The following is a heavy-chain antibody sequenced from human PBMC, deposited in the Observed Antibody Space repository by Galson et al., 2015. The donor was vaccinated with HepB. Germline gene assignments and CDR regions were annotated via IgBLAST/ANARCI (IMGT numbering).Heavy chain of an antibody. J-gene: IGHJ4*02. CDR3: VRTITPAPIPLFDC. CDR2: IKSDGETA. V-gene: IGHV3-74*01. D-gene: IGHD3-10*01. Sequence: SLRLSCAASGFTFSNYWMHWVRQAPGKGLVWVSRIKSDGETADYADSVTGRFTISRDNAKNTLSLQMESLRAEDTALYYCVRTITPAPIPLFDCWGQGTLVTVSS. CDR1: GFTFSNYW.